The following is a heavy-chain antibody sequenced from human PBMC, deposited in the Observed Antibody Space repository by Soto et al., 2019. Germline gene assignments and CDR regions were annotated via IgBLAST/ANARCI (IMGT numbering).Heavy chain of an antibody. J-gene: IGHJ4*02. D-gene: IGHD3-10*01. V-gene: IGHV3-48*02. CDR3: ARAYYYGSGSYSFDY. CDR2: ISSSSSTI. CDR1: GGTFSRYS. Sequence: GGSRRLSCAASGGTFSRYSMNGGRQAPGKGLEWVSYISSSSSTIYYADSVKGRFTISRDNAKNSLYLQMNSLRDEDTAVYYCARAYYYGSGSYSFDYWGQGTLVTVSS.